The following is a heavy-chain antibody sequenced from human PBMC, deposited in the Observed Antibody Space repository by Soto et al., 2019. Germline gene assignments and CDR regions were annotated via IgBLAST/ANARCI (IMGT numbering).Heavy chain of an antibody. CDR3: ERSVLRDWSYAPKYYSYYGMDV. CDR1: GGTFSSYA. J-gene: IGHJ6*01. D-gene: IGHD1-7*01. CDR2: IIPIFGTA. V-gene: IGHV1-69*01. Sequence: QVQLVQSGAEVKKPGSSVKVSCKASGGTFSSYAISWVRQAPGQGLEWMGGIIPIFGTANYAQKFQGRVTITADESTCTDYMELSSVRSEDTAVYYCERSVLRDWSYAPKYYSYYGMDVWGQGTTVTVSS.